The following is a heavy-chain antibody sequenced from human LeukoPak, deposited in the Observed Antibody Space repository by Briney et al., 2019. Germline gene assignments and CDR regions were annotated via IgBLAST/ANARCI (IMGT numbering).Heavy chain of an antibody. V-gene: IGHV5-51*01. CDR2: IYPGDSDT. J-gene: IGHJ3*02. CDR3: ARQNYYDSSGYYGNDAFDI. Sequence: GESLKISCKGSGYSFTSYWIGWVRQMPGKGLEWMGTIYPGDSDTRYSPSFQGQVTISADKSISTAYLQWSSLKASDTAMYYCARQNYYDSSGYYGNDAFDIWGQGTMVTVSS. D-gene: IGHD3-22*01. CDR1: GYSFTSYW.